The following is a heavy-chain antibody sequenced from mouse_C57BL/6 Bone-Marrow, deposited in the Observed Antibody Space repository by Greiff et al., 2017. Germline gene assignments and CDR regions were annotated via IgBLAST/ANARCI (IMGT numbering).Heavy chain of an antibody. CDR1: GFNIKDYY. Sequence: DVKLVESGAELVKPGASVKLSCTASGFNIKDYYIHWVKQRTEQGLEWIGRIDPEDGETKYAQTFQDKATITADTSSNTAYLQLSSLTSEDTAVYYCTRSLIYYGTNYWGQGTTLTVSS. D-gene: IGHD1-1*01. J-gene: IGHJ2*01. CDR3: TRSLIYYGTNY. CDR2: IDPEDGET. V-gene: IGHV14-2*01.